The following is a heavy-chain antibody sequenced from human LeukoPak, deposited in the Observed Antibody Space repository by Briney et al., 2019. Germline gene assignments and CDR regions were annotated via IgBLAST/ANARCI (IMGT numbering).Heavy chain of an antibody. Sequence: GGSLRLSCAASGFTFSSYAMHWVRQAPGKGLEWVAVISYDGSNKYYAGSVKGRFTISRDNSKNTLYLQMNSLRAEDTAVYYCAGPYYYYMDVWGKGTTVTVSS. J-gene: IGHJ6*03. CDR1: GFTFSSYA. CDR3: AGPYYYYMDV. CDR2: ISYDGSNK. V-gene: IGHV3-30-3*01.